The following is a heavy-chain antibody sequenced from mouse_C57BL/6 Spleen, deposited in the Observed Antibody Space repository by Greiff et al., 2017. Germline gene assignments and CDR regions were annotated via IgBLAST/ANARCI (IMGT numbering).Heavy chain of an antibody. CDR1: GYTFTEST. CDR3: ARHEDYDGYPYWYFDV. CDR2: FYPGSGSI. J-gene: IGHJ1*03. Sequence: VQLQQSGAELVKPGASVKLSCKASGYTFTESTIHWVKQRPGQGLEWIGWFYPGSGSIKYNEKFTDQATLTADKSSSTVYMELSRLTSEDSAVYFCARHEDYDGYPYWYFDVWGTGTTVTVSS. V-gene: IGHV1-62-2*01. D-gene: IGHD2-3*01.